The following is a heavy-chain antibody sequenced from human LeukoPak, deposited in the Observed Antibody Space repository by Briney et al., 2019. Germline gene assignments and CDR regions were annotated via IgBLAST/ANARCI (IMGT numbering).Heavy chain of an antibody. CDR1: GFIFSSYG. Sequence: GGSLRLSCAASGFIFSSYGMHWVRQAPGKGLEWVAVIWYDGSNKYYADSVKGRFTISRDNSKNTLYLQMHSLRAEDTAAYYCAIGPRRVFRFVEWGPNEGVYICGQRAMGTASS. CDR2: IWYDGSNK. J-gene: IGHJ3*02. V-gene: IGHV3-33*01. D-gene: IGHD3-3*01. CDR3: AIGPRRVFRFVEWGPNEGVYI.